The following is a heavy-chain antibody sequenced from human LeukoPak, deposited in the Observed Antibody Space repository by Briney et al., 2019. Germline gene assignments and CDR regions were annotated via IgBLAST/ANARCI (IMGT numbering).Heavy chain of an antibody. CDR3: ARASPAPYYYYYYMDV. V-gene: IGHV1-18*01. CDR1: GYTFTSYG. D-gene: IGHD2-2*01. CDR2: ISAYNGNT. Sequence: ASVKVSCKASGYTFTSYGISWVRQAPGQGLEWMGWISAYNGNTNYAQKLQGRVTMTTDTSTSTAYMELRSLRSDDTAVYYRARASPAPYYYYYYMDVWGKGTTVTISS. J-gene: IGHJ6*03.